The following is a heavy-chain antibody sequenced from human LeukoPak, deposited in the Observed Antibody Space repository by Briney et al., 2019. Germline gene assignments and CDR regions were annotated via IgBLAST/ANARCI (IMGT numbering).Heavy chain of an antibody. J-gene: IGHJ1*01. CDR3: AKDTYYDILTGYRYTEYFQH. CDR2: ISGSGGST. Sequence: GGSLRLSCAASGFTFSSYAMSWVRQAPGKGLEWVSAISGSGGSTYYADSVKGRFTISRDNSKNTLYLQMNRLRAEDTAVYYCAKDTYYDILTGYRYTEYFQHWGQGTLVTVSS. V-gene: IGHV3-23*01. D-gene: IGHD3-9*01. CDR1: GFTFSSYA.